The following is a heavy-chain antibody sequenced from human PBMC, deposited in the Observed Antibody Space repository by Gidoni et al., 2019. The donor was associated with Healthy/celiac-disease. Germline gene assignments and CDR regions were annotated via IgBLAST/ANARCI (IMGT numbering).Heavy chain of an antibody. Sequence: QVQLVQSGAEVKKPGASVKVSCKASGYTFTSYAMHWVRQAPGQRLEWMGWINAGNGNTKYSQKFQGRVTITRDTSASTAYMELSSLRSEDTAVYYCARGGYCSSTSCYTGAFDIWGQGAMVTVSS. V-gene: IGHV1-3*01. J-gene: IGHJ3*02. CDR1: GYTFTSYA. CDR3: ARGGYCSSTSCYTGAFDI. CDR2: INAGNGNT. D-gene: IGHD2-2*02.